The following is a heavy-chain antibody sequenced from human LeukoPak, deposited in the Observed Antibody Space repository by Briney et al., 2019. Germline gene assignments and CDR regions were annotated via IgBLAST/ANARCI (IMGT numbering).Heavy chain of an antibody. V-gene: IGHV3-53*01. CDR2: IYSGGST. CDR3: ARRDSSSWYWAFDI. CDR1: GFTVSNNY. D-gene: IGHD6-13*01. Sequence: GGSLRLSCAASGFTVSNNYMTWVRQAPGKGLEWVSLIYSGGSTYYADSVKGRFTISRDNSKNTLYLQMNSLRAEDTAVYYCARRDSSSWYWAFDIWGQGTMVTVSS. J-gene: IGHJ3*02.